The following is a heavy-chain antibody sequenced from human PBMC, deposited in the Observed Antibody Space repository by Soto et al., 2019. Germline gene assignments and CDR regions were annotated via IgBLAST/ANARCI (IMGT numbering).Heavy chain of an antibody. D-gene: IGHD3-3*01. Sequence: PGGSLRLSCAASGFTFSSYWMHWVRQAPGKGLVWVSGIKSDGSYTNYADSVKGRFTISRDYAKNTLYLQINSLRVEDTAVYYCTNTLQTSGGDFESWGQGTRVTVSS. CDR2: IKSDGSYT. CDR3: TNTLQTSGGDFES. CDR1: GFTFSSYW. V-gene: IGHV3-74*01. J-gene: IGHJ4*02.